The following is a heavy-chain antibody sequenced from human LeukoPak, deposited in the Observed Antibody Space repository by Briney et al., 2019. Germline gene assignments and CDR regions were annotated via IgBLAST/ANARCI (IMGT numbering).Heavy chain of an antibody. CDR1: GGSISSYY. Sequence: PSETLSLTCTVSGGSISSYYWGWIRQPPGKGLEWMGYIYYSGSTNYNPSLKSRVTISVDTSKNQFSLKLSSVTAADTAVYYCARDIRYGDPYWYFDLWGRGTLVTVSS. J-gene: IGHJ2*01. CDR3: ARDIRYGDPYWYFDL. D-gene: IGHD4-17*01. CDR2: IYYSGST. V-gene: IGHV4-59*01.